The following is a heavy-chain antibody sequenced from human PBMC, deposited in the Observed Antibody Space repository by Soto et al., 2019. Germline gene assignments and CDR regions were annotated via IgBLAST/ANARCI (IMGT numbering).Heavy chain of an antibody. D-gene: IGHD3-10*01. Sequence: LSLTCAVYGGSFSGYYWSWIRQPPGKGLEWIGEINHSGSTNYNPSLKSRVTISVDTSKNQFPLKLSSVTAADTAVYYCARGVVKRSRGVIWTKGWFDPWGQGTLVTVSS. V-gene: IGHV4-34*01. J-gene: IGHJ5*02. CDR1: GGSFSGYY. CDR2: INHSGST. CDR3: ARGVVKRSRGVIWTKGWFDP.